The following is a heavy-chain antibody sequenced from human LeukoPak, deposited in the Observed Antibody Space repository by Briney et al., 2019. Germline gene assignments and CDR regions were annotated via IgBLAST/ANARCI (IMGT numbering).Heavy chain of an antibody. V-gene: IGHV1-69*13. D-gene: IGHD3-9*01. Sequence: GALVKVSCKASGGTFSSYAISWVRQAPGQGLEWMGGIIPIFGTANYAQKFQGRVTITADESTSTAYMELCSLRSEDTAVYYCAREYYDILTGYRFDYWGQGTLVTVSS. J-gene: IGHJ4*02. CDR3: AREYYDILTGYRFDY. CDR1: GGTFSSYA. CDR2: IIPIFGTA.